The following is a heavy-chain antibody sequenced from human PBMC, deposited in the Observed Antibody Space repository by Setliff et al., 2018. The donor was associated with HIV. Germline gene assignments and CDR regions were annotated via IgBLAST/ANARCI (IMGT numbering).Heavy chain of an antibody. CDR1: GFTVSNDY. Sequence: GGSLRLSCAASGFTVSNDYMSWVRQAPGRGLEWVSVIHSGGSTYYADSVKGRFIISRDNSKNTLYLQMNSLRAEDTAVYYCAKDRRGITGTKSCAWFDPWGQGTLVTVSS. D-gene: IGHD1-7*01. J-gene: IGHJ5*02. CDR3: AKDRRGITGTKSCAWFDP. CDR2: IHSGGST. V-gene: IGHV3-66*01.